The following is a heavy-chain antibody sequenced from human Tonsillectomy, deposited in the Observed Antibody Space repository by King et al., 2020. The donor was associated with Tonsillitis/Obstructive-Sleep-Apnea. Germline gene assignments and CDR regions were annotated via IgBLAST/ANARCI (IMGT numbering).Heavy chain of an antibody. CDR2: IISSSSYI. CDR3: ARGHYYDSSGYYMDV. Sequence: VQLVESGGGLVKPGGSLRLSCAASGFTFSSYSMNWVRQAPGKGLEGVSSIISSSSYIYYADSVKGRFTISRDNAKNSLYLQMNGLRAEDTAVYYCARGHYYDSSGYYMDVWGKGTTVTVSS. J-gene: IGHJ6*03. V-gene: IGHV3-21*01. D-gene: IGHD3-22*01. CDR1: GFTFSSYS.